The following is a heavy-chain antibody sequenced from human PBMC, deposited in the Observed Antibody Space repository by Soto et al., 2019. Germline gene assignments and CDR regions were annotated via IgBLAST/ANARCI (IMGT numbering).Heavy chain of an antibody. Sequence: EVQLLESGGGLVQPGGSLRRSCAASGFTFSSYAMSWVRQAPGKGLEWVSAISGSGGSTYYADSVKGRFTISRDNSKNTLYLQMNSLRAEDTAVYYCAKDKGIVVVPSARRRYYYYMDVWGKGTTVTVSS. CDR1: GFTFSSYA. V-gene: IGHV3-23*01. D-gene: IGHD2-2*01. CDR2: ISGSGGST. CDR3: AKDKGIVVVPSARRRYYYYMDV. J-gene: IGHJ6*03.